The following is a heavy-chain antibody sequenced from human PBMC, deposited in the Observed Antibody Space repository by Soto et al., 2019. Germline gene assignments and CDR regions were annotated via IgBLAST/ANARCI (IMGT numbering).Heavy chain of an antibody. CDR2: INAGNGNT. J-gene: IGHJ5*02. CDR3: ARDDVQGSSWYRFLDL. CDR1: GYTFTNYA. Sequence: ASVKVSCKASGYTFTNYAMHWVRQAPGQRLEWMGWINAGNGNTKYSQKFQGRVTITRDTSASTAYMELSSLRSEDTAVYYCARDDVQGSSWYRFLDLWGQGTLVTVS. V-gene: IGHV1-3*01. D-gene: IGHD6-13*01.